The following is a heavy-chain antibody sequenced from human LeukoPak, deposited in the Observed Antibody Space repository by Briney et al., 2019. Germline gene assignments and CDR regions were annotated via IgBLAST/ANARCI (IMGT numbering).Heavy chain of an antibody. D-gene: IGHD6-13*01. CDR2: IIPILGIA. V-gene: IGHV1-69*04. Sequence: SVKVSCKASGGTFSSYAISWVRQAPGQGLEWMGRIIPILGIANYAQKFQGRVTITADKSTSTAYMELSSLRSEDTAVYYCARDQAPYSSSWYSYFDYWGQGTLVTVSS. CDR3: ARDQAPYSSSWYSYFDY. CDR1: GGTFSSYA. J-gene: IGHJ4*02.